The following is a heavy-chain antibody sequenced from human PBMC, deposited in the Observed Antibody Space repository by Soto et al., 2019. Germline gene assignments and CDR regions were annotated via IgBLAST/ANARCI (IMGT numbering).Heavy chain of an antibody. Sequence: QVQLQESGPGLVKPSGTLSLTCAVSGDSISNSRWWTWVRQPPGKGLEWIGDIFHSGDTNYNPSLKSRVFISVDKSQNQFSQKVSSVTATETAVYYCAYSTGWYRHDVWGQGTLVTVSS. CDR3: AYSTGWYRHDV. J-gene: IGHJ3*01. D-gene: IGHD6-19*01. CDR1: GDSISNSRW. V-gene: IGHV4-4*02. CDR2: IFHSGDT.